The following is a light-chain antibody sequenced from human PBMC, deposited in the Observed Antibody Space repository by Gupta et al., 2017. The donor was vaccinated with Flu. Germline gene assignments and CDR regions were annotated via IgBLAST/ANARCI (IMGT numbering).Light chain of an antibody. V-gene: IGLV6-57*03. J-gene: IGLJ7*01. CDR3: QSSDSNSHGV. Sequence: NFRLTQPHSVSESRGKTVIISCTRSSGSIADNYVQWYQQRPGGAPTTVIYEYDQRPSGVPDRFSGSIDSSSNSASLTISGLKTEDEADYYCQSSDSNSHGVFGGGTQLTVL. CDR1: SGSIADNY. CDR2: EYD.